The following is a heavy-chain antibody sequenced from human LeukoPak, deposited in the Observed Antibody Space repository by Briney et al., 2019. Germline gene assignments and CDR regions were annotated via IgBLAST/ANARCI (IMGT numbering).Heavy chain of an antibody. CDR2: IYHSGST. D-gene: IGHD3-3*01. V-gene: IGHV4-38-2*02. J-gene: IGHJ4*02. CDR1: GYSISSGYY. Sequence: PSETLSLTCTVSGYSISSGYYWGWIRQPPGKGLEWIGSIYHSGSTYYNPSLKSRVTISVDTSKNQFSLKLSSVTAADTAVYYCARVLYYDFWSGYYHFDYWGQGTLVTVSS. CDR3: ARVLYYDFWSGYYHFDY.